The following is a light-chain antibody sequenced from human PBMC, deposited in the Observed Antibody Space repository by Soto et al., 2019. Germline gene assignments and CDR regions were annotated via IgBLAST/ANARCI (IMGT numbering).Light chain of an antibody. Sequence: DIQMTQCPSALSASVGDRVSITCRASQSINTWLAWYQQKSGKAPKLLIYKASGLESGVPSRFSGSGSGTEFTLIISSLQPDDFATYYCQQYNSYPLTFGGGTKVDIK. V-gene: IGKV1-5*03. J-gene: IGKJ4*01. CDR3: QQYNSYPLT. CDR2: KAS. CDR1: QSINTW.